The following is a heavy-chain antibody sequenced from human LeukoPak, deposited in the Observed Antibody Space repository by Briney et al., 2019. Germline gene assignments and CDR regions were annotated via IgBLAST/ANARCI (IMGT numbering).Heavy chain of an antibody. Sequence: GGSLRLSCAASGFTFTNYAMSWVRQAPGKGLEWVSAISGSGGSTHYTDSVKGRFTISRDNSKNILYLQMNSLRVEDTAVYYCARRSGDREFEYWGQGTLVTVSS. CDR1: GFTFTNYA. D-gene: IGHD7-27*01. CDR2: ISGSGGST. J-gene: IGHJ4*02. CDR3: ARRSGDREFEY. V-gene: IGHV3-23*01.